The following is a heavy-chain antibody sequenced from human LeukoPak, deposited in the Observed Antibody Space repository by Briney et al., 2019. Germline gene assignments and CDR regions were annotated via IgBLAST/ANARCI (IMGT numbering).Heavy chain of an antibody. Sequence: SETLSLTCAVYGGSFSGYYWSWIRQPAGKGLEWIGRIYTSGSTNYNPSLKSRVTISVDTSKNQFSLKLSSVTAADTAVYYCARDRRWLQHNNWFDPWGQGTLVTVSS. CDR2: IYTSGST. J-gene: IGHJ5*02. CDR3: ARDRRWLQHNNWFDP. V-gene: IGHV4-4*07. D-gene: IGHD5-24*01. CDR1: GGSFSGYY.